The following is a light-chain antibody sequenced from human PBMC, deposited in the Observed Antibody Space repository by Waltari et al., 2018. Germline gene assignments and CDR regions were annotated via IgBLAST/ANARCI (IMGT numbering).Light chain of an antibody. CDR3: QVWDTTTAV. Sequence: SYDLTQSPSVSVSPGQTARLTCSGDKLEDQYANWYQQKAGPSPVLVIYQDTKRPLGIPGRFSGSSSGNTATLTISGTQSLDEADYFCQVWDTTTAVFGGGTKVTVL. CDR1: KLEDQY. J-gene: IGLJ3*02. V-gene: IGLV3-1*01. CDR2: QDT.